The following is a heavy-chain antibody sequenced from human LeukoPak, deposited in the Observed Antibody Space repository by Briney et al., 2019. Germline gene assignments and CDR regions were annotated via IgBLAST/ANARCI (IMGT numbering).Heavy chain of an antibody. D-gene: IGHD3-22*01. CDR1: GFIFSNYA. V-gene: IGHV3-21*01. J-gene: IGHJ4*02. CDR2: ISGSGTIT. CDR3: ARDAPFYDSSGYYYLDY. Sequence: PGGSLRLSCAASGFIFSNYAMNWVRQAPEKGLEWVSTISGSGTITYYADSVKGRFTISRDNAKNSLYLQMNSLRAEDTAVYYCARDAPFYDSSGYYYLDYWGQGTLVTVSS.